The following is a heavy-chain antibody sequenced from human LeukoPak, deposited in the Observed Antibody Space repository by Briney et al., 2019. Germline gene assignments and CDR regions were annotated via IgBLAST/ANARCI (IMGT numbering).Heavy chain of an antibody. CDR2: INPSGGST. J-gene: IGHJ4*02. V-gene: IGHV1-46*01. Sequence: ASVKVSCKASGYTFTSHYMHWVRQAPGQGLEWMGIINPSGGSTTYAQKFQGRVTMTRDTSTSTVYTELSSLRSEDTAVYYCARGSGTIFGVVIIWGQGTLVTVSS. D-gene: IGHD3-3*01. CDR1: GYTFTSHY. CDR3: ARGSGTIFGVVII.